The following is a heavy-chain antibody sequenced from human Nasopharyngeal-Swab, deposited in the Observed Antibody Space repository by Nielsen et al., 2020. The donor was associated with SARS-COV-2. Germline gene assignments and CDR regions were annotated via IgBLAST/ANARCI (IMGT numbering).Heavy chain of an antibody. CDR1: GFTFSYHG. J-gene: IGHJ6*02. CDR2: IWYDGSNK. Sequence: LKISCAASGFTFSYHGMHWVRQAPGKGLEWVAVIWYDGSNKNYADSVKGRLAISRDNSKNTLYLQMNSLRAEDTGVYYCARENGDYLYGMDVWGQGTTVTVSS. V-gene: IGHV3-33*01. D-gene: IGHD4-17*01. CDR3: ARENGDYLYGMDV.